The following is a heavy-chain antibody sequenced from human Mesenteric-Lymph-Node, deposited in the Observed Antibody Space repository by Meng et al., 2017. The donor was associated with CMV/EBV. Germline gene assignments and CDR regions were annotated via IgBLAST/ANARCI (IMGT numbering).Heavy chain of an antibody. D-gene: IGHD6-19*01. J-gene: IGHJ4*02. CDR3: AGGVSVADTIDY. CDR2: LSGSGGST. CDR1: GFTFGSSA. V-gene: IGHV3-23*01. Sequence: CAASGFTFGSSAMSWVRQAPGKGLEWVSTLSGSGGSTYYADSVKGRFTISRDNSRNTLYLQMNSLRAEDTAIYYCAGGVSVADTIDYWGQGTLVTVSS.